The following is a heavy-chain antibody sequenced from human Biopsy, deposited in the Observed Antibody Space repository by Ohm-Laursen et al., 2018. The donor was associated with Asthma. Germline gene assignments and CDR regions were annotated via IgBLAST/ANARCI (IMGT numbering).Heavy chain of an antibody. J-gene: IGHJ4*02. D-gene: IGHD2-21*01. CDR3: VKDHSAGYYYFDD. CDR2: IATDGSNK. V-gene: IGHV3-64D*08. Sequence: LFCAASGFTFSSYSMPWVRQAPGRGPEYVSFIATDGSNKFYADSVKGRFTVSRDNSKHTLYLHMTGLRADDTGVYYCVKDHSAGYYYFDDWGQGAQVTVPS. CDR1: GFTFSSYS.